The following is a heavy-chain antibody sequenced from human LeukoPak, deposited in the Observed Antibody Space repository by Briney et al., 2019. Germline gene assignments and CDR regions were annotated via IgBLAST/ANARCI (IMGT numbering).Heavy chain of an antibody. CDR3: ARVEIVVVIKAFDI. V-gene: IGHV4-4*02. Sequence: SETLSLTCAVSVGSISSSNWWSWVRQPPGKGLEWIGEIYHSGSTNYNPSLKSRVTISVDKSKNQFSLKLSSVTAADTAVYYCARVEIVVVIKAFDIWGQGTMVTVSS. J-gene: IGHJ3*02. D-gene: IGHD3-22*01. CDR1: VGSISSSNW. CDR2: IYHSGST.